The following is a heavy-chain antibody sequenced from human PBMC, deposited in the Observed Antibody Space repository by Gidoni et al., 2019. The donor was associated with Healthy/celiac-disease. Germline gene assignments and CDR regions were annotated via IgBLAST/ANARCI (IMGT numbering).Heavy chain of an antibody. V-gene: IGHV3-49*03. J-gene: IGHJ4*02. CDR1: GFTFGDYA. CDR3: TRDSGVSWWELSPTYFDY. CDR2: IRSKAYGGTT. D-gene: IGHD2-15*01. Sequence: EVQLVESGGGLVQPGRSLRLSCTASGFTFGDYAMSWFRQAPGKGLEWVGFIRSKAYGGTTEYAASVKGRFTISRDDSKSIAYLQMNSLKTEDTAVYYCTRDSGVSWWELSPTYFDYWGQGTLVTVSS.